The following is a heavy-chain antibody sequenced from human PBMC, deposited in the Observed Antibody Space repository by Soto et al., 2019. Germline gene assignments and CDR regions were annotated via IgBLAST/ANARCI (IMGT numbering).Heavy chain of an antibody. J-gene: IGHJ4*01. D-gene: IGHD2-15*01. CDR3: ATSGYNYGPFDY. CDR1: GDTFKNYA. CDR2: IIPIFGKT. Sequence: QVQLVQSGAEVRKPGSSVKVSCRASGDTFKNYAISWVRQAPGQGLEWMGGIIPIFGKTDYAQTFHGRVTINGDESTYTAHMELRGLRSDDTALYYCATSGYNYGPFDYWGRGLRVTVSS. V-gene: IGHV1-69*01.